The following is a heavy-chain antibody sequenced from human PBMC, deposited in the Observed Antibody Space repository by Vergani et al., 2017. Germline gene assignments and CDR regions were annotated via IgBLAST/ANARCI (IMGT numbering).Heavy chain of an antibody. J-gene: IGHJ4*02. CDR2: IIPILGIA. V-gene: IGHV1-69*08. CDR1: GGTFSIYT. Sequence: QVQLVQSGAEVKKPGSSVKVSCKASGGTFSIYTISWVRQAPGQGLEWMGRIIPILGIAYYAQKFQGRVTITADKSTSTAYMELSSLRSEDTAVYYCARDLGYCSGGSCSYWGQGTLVTVSS. D-gene: IGHD2-15*01. CDR3: ARDLGYCSGGSCSY.